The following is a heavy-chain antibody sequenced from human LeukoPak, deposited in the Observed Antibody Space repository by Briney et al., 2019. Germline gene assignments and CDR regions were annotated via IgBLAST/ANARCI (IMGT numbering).Heavy chain of an antibody. V-gene: IGHV1-69*05. CDR2: IIPIFGTA. J-gene: IGHJ4*02. CDR3: ARGSLPIVVLPAALDD. CDR1: GGTFSSYA. Sequence: SVKVSCKASGGTFSSYAITWVRQAPGQGLEWMGRIIPIFGTANYAQKFRGRVTITTDESTSTAYMEMSSLRSEETAVYYCARGSLPIVVLPAALDDWGQGTLVTVSS. D-gene: IGHD2-2*01.